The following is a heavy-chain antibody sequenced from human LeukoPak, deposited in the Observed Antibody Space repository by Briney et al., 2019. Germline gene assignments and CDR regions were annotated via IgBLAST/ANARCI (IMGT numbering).Heavy chain of an antibody. Sequence: GGSLRLSCAASGFTFSSYSMNWVRQAPGKGLEWVSSISSSSSYIYYADSVKGRFTISRDNAKNSLYLQMNSLRAEDTAAYYCAMNLVRIPCDYWGQGTLVTVSS. CDR1: GFTFSSYS. J-gene: IGHJ4*02. CDR3: AMNLVRIPCDY. CDR2: ISSSSSYI. D-gene: IGHD2-8*01. V-gene: IGHV3-21*01.